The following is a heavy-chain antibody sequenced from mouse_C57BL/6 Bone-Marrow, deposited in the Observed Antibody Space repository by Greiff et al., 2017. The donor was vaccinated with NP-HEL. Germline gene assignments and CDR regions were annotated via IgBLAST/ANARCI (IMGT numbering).Heavy chain of an antibody. Sequence: VQVVESGAELARPGASVKLSCKASGYTFTSYGISWVKQRTGQGLEWIGEIYPRSGNTYYNEKFKGKATLTADKSSSTAYMELRSLTSEDSAVYFCARSWDWFAYWGQGTLVTVSA. CDR2: IYPRSGNT. D-gene: IGHD4-1*01. J-gene: IGHJ3*01. CDR1: GYTFTSYG. V-gene: IGHV1-81*01. CDR3: ARSWDWFAY.